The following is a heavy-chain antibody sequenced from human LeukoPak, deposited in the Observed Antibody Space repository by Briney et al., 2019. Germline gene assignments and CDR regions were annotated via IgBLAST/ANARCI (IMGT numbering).Heavy chain of an antibody. CDR3: ARDTSVAGFYYFDY. V-gene: IGHV1-2*06. CDR2: INPNSGGT. D-gene: IGHD2-15*01. Sequence: ASVKVSCKASGYTFTSYGISWVRQAPGQGLEWMGRINPNSGGTNYAQKFQGRVTMTRDTSISTAYMELSRLRSDDTAVYYCARDTSVAGFYYFDYWGQGTLVTVSS. CDR1: GYTFTSYG. J-gene: IGHJ4*02.